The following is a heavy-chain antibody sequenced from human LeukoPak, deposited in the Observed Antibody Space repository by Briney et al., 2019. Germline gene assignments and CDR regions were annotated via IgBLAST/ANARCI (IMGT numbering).Heavy chain of an antibody. D-gene: IGHD3/OR15-3a*01. V-gene: IGHV3-20*04. CDR3: ARDQGLSSYYYCMDV. CDR2: INWNGGST. CDR1: GFTFDDYG. J-gene: IGHJ6*03. Sequence: GGSLRLSCAASGFTFDDYGMSWVRQAPGKGLEWVSGINWNGGSTGYADSVKGRFTISRDNAKNSLYLQMNSLRAEDTALYYCARDQGLSSYYYCMDVWGKGTTVTVSS.